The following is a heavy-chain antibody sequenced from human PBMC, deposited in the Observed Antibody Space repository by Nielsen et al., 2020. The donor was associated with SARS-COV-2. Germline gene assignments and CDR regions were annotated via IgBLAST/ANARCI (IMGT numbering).Heavy chain of an antibody. V-gene: IGHV4-34*01. CDR3: ASRPMDV. J-gene: IGHJ6*02. CDR2: INHSGST. Sequence: SETLSLTCAVYGGSFSGYYWSWIRQLPGKGLEWIGEINHSGSTNYNPSLKSRVTISVDTSKNQFSLKLSSVTAADTAVYYCASRPMDVWGQGTTVTVSS. CDR1: GGSFSGYY.